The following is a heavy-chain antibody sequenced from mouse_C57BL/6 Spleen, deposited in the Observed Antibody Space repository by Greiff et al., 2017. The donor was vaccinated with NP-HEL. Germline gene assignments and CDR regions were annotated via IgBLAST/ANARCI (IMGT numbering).Heavy chain of an antibody. CDR2: IHPNSGST. Sequence: QVQLQQPGAELVKPGASVKLSCKASGYTFTSYWMHWVKQRPGQGLEWIGMIHPNSGSTNYNEKFKSKATLTVDKSSSTAYMQRSSLTSEDSAVYYCARENWDGYYFDYWGQGTTLTVSS. D-gene: IGHD4-1*01. J-gene: IGHJ2*01. V-gene: IGHV1-64*01. CDR3: ARENWDGYYFDY. CDR1: GYTFTSYW.